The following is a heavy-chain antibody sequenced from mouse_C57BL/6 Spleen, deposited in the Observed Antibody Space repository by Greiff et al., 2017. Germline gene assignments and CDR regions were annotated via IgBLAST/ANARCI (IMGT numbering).Heavy chain of an antibody. CDR2: IYPGSGST. V-gene: IGHV1-55*01. Sequence: QVQLQQPGAELVKPGASVKMSCKASGYTFTSYWITWVKQRPGQGLEWIGDIYPGSGSTNYNEKFKSKATLTVDTSSSTAYMQLSSLTTKDSAVYYCAREKVDNYLDYWGQGTTLTVSS. CDR1: GYTFTSYW. J-gene: IGHJ2*01. CDR3: AREKVDNYLDY.